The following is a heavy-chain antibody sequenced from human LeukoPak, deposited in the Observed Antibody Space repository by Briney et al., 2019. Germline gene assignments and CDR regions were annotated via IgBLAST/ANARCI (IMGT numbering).Heavy chain of an antibody. CDR1: GGTFSSYA. J-gene: IGHJ4*02. V-gene: IGHV1-69*04. D-gene: IGHD2-2*02. CDR2: IIPILGIA. CDR3: AGYGTGGLYEDY. Sequence: ASVKVSCKASGGTFSSYAISWVRQAPGQGLEWMGRIIPILGIANYAQKFQGRVTITADKSTSTAYMELSSLRSEDTAVYYCAGYGTGGLYEDYWGQGTLVTVSS.